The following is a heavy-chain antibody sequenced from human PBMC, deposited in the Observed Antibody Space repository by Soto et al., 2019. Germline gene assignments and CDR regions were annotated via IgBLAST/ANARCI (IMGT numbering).Heavy chain of an antibody. CDR2: IYHSGST. CDR1: GGSISSSNW. J-gene: IGHJ4*02. D-gene: IGHD1-26*01. Sequence: PSETLSLTCAVSGGSISSSNWWSWVRQPPGKGLEWIGEIYHSGSTNYNPSLKSRVTISVDTSKNSLYLQMNSLRVEDTAVYYCATSADAPGNDWGQGTLVTVSS. V-gene: IGHV4-4*02. CDR3: ATSADAPGND.